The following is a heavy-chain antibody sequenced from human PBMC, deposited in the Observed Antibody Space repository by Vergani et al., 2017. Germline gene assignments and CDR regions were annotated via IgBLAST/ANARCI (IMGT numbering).Heavy chain of an antibody. CDR3: ARYSGGDSEYFQH. J-gene: IGHJ1*01. CDR1: GGSISSDNYY. Sequence: QVQLQESGPGLVKPSQTLSLTCTVSGGSISSDNYYWSWIRQPPGKGLEWIGYIYYSGSTYYNPSLKSRVSISVDTSKNQFSLKLSSVTAADTAVYYCARYSGGDSEYFQHWGQGTLVTVSS. V-gene: IGHV4-30-4*01. D-gene: IGHD1-26*01. CDR2: IYYSGST.